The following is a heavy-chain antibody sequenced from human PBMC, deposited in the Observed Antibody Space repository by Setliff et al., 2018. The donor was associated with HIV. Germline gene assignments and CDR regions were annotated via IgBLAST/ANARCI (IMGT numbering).Heavy chain of an antibody. CDR1: GGTFSSYT. D-gene: IGHD3-22*01. CDR2: IIPILGIA. J-gene: IGHJ5*01. Sequence: SGKVSCKASGGTFSSYTISWVRQAPGQGLEWMGRIIPILGIANYAQKFQGRVTITADTSTNTAYLEVVSLRSEDTAIYYCARHYFDSNSYYRPPFDSWGQGTPVTVSS. V-gene: IGHV1-69*02. CDR3: ARHYFDSNSYYRPPFDS.